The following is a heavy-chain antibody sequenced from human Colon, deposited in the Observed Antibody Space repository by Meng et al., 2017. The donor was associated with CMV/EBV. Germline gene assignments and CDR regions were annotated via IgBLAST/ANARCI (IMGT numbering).Heavy chain of an antibody. CDR3: ARYVVGAAKYYFDY. CDR1: DYSTSSGHY. CDR2: IHHTGIT. Sequence: SETLSLTGIVSDYSTSSGHYWAWVRQFPGKGLEWLGTIHHTGITYYNPSLKSRVTTSVDTSKNQFSLKLSSVTGADTAIYYCARYVVGAAKYYFDYWGQGTLVTVSS. V-gene: IGHV4-38-2*02. D-gene: IGHD1-26*01. J-gene: IGHJ4*02.